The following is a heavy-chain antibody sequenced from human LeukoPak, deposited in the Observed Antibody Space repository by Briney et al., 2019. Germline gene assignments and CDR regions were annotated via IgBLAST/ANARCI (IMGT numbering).Heavy chain of an antibody. CDR3: ARGWGSSGWYDY. V-gene: IGHV4-59*01. J-gene: IGHJ4*02. Sequence: PSETLSLTCTVSGGSISSYYWSWIRQPPGKGLEWIGYIYYSGSTNYNPSLKSRVTISVDTSKNQFSLKLSSVTAADTAVYYCARGWGSSGWYDYWGQGTLVTVSS. D-gene: IGHD6-19*01. CDR2: IYYSGST. CDR1: GGSISSYY.